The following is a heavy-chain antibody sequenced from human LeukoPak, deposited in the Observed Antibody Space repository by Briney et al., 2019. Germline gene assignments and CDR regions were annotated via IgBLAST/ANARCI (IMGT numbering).Heavy chain of an antibody. V-gene: IGHV3-74*01. D-gene: IGHD5-12*01. CDR2: IKSDGSST. Sequence: PGGSLRLSCAASGFTFSTYWMYWVRQAPGKGLVWVSRIKSDGSSTSYADSVKGRFTISRDNAKNTLYLQMNGLRAEDTAVYYCTTLYGGSLDYWGQGTLDTVSS. J-gene: IGHJ4*02. CDR3: TTLYGGSLDY. CDR1: GFTFSTYW.